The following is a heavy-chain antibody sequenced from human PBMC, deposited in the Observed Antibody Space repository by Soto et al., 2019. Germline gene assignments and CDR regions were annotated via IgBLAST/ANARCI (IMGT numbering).Heavy chain of an antibody. V-gene: IGHV3-66*01. Sequence: EVQLVESGGGLVQPGGSLRLSCAASGFTVSSNYMSWVRQAPGKGLEWVSVIYSGGSTYYADSVKGRFTISRDNSKNTLYLQMTSLRAEDTAVYYCARDFTWLRLGSDDAFDIWGQGTMVTVSS. CDR2: IYSGGST. J-gene: IGHJ3*02. CDR3: ARDFTWLRLGSDDAFDI. CDR1: GFTVSSNY. D-gene: IGHD5-12*01.